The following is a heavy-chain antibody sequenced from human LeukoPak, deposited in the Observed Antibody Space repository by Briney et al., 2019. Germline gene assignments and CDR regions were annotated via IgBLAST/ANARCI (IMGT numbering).Heavy chain of an antibody. CDR3: AKDVDYYDSSGYYLNWFDL. Sequence: GGSLRLSCAASGFTFSNYAMNWVRQAPGKGLEWVSAITGNGGSTYYADSVKGRFTISRDNSKNTLYLQMNSLRAEDTAVYYCAKDVDYYDSSGYYLNWFDLWGQGTLVTVSS. CDR1: GFTFSNYA. CDR2: ITGNGGST. V-gene: IGHV3-23*01. D-gene: IGHD3-22*01. J-gene: IGHJ5*02.